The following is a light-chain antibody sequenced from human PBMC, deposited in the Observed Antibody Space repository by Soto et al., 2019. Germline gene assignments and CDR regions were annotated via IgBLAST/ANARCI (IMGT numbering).Light chain of an antibody. CDR3: LQDYNYPRT. CDR1: QDIRNE. Sequence: AIQMTQSPSSLSASIGDRVTITCRASQDIRNELGWYQQKPGKAPKVLISAASSLEDGVPSRFSGSGSGTDFTLTISSLLPEDFATYFCLQDYNYPRTFGQGTKVEIK. CDR2: AAS. V-gene: IGKV1-6*01. J-gene: IGKJ1*01.